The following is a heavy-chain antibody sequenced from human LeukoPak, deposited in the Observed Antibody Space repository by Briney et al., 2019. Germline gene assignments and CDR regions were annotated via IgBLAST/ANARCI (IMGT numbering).Heavy chain of an antibody. CDR2: IYSGGST. J-gene: IGHJ4*02. CDR3: ARVSEGYSYGLDY. D-gene: IGHD5-18*01. Sequence: GGSLRLSCAASGFTVSSNYMSWVRQAPGKGLEWVSVIYSGGSTYYADSVKGRFTISRDNSKNTLYLQMNSLRAEDTAVYYCARVSEGYSYGLDYWGQGTLVTVS. CDR1: GFTVSSNY. V-gene: IGHV3-66*01.